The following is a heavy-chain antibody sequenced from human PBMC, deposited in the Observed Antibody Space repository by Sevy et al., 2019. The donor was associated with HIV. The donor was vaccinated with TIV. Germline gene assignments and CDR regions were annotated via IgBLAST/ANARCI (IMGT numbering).Heavy chain of an antibody. Sequence: GGSRRLSCAASGFTFSSYAMSWVRQAPGKGLEWVSAISGSGGSTYYADSVKGRFTISRDNSKNTLYLQMNSLRAEDTAVYYCAKDSGEWLLRTYYFDYWGQGTLVTVSS. D-gene: IGHD3-3*01. CDR3: AKDSGEWLLRTYYFDY. CDR1: GFTFSSYA. J-gene: IGHJ4*02. V-gene: IGHV3-23*01. CDR2: ISGSGGST.